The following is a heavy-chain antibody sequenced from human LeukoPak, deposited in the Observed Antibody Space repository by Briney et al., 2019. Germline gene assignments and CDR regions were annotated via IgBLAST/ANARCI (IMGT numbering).Heavy chain of an antibody. J-gene: IGHJ5*02. CDR2: IIPISGTA. Sequence: SVKVSCKASGGTFSSYAISWVRQAPGQGLEWMGGIIPISGTANYAQKFQGRVTITTDESTSTAYMELSSLRSEDTAVYYCARGYCSSTSCYTQYNWFDPWGQGTLVTVSS. V-gene: IGHV1-69*05. CDR1: GGTFSSYA. CDR3: ARGYCSSTSCYTQYNWFDP. D-gene: IGHD2-2*02.